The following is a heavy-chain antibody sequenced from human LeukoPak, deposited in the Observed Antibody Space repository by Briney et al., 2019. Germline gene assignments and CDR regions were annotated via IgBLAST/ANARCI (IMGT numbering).Heavy chain of an antibody. V-gene: IGHV3-53*01. CDR3: ARDLGSSSGY. CDR1: GLTVSSNY. J-gene: IGHJ4*02. CDR2: IYSGGST. Sequence: GGSLRLSCAVSGLTVSSNYMSWVRQAPGKGLEWVSVIYSGGSTYYADSVKGRFTIPRDNSKNTLYLQMNSLRAEDTAVYYCARDLGSSSGYWGQGTLVTVSS. D-gene: IGHD6-6*01.